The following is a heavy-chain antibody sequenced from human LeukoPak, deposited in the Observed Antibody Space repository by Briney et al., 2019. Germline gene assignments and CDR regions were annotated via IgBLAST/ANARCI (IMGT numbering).Heavy chain of an antibody. CDR2: IKSKTDGGTT. Sequence: GGSLRLSCAASGFTFSNAWMSWVRQAPGKGLEWVGRIKSKTDGGTTDFTAPVKGRFTISRDNSKNTLYLQMNSLRAEDTAVYYCVKDNPLDYWGQGTLVIVSS. D-gene: IGHD1-14*01. CDR3: VKDNPLDY. CDR1: GFTFSNAW. J-gene: IGHJ4*02. V-gene: IGHV3-15*01.